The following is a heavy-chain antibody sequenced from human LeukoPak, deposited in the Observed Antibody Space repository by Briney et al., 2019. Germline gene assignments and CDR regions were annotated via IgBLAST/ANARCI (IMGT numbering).Heavy chain of an antibody. D-gene: IGHD4/OR15-4a*01. CDR3: ARRSVLTQLDAFDV. Sequence: GESLKISCKGSGYTFTNYWIGWVRQMPGKGLVWMGIIYPGDSDTRYSPSFQGQVTFSADKSISTAYLHWSSLKASDTAMYFCARRSVLTQLDAFDVWGQGTTVTVSS. V-gene: IGHV5-51*01. J-gene: IGHJ3*01. CDR2: IYPGDSDT. CDR1: GYTFTNYW.